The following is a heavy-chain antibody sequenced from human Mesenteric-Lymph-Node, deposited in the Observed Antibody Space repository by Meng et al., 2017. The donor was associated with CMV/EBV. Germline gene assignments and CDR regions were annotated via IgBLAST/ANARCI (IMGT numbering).Heavy chain of an antibody. CDR3: ATDYGDYGAFDI. CDR2: IYYSGST. J-gene: IGHJ3*02. Sequence: GSLRLSCTVSGGSISSSSYYWGWFRQPPGKGLEWIGSIYYSGSTYYNPSLKSRVTISVDTSKNQFSLKLSSVTAADTAVYYCATDYGDYGAFDIWGQGTMVTVSS. D-gene: IGHD4-17*01. CDR1: GGSISSSSYY. V-gene: IGHV4-39*07.